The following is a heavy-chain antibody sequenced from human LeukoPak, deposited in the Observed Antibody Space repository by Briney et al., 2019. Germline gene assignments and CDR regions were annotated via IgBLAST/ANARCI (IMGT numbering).Heavy chain of an antibody. Sequence: KSSETLSLTCTVSGVSISSYYWSWIRQPAGKGLEWIGRMYRSGSTNYNPSLKSRATMSEDTSKNQFSLKLTSVTAADTAVYYCASFGEVAADAFNIWGQGTMVTVSS. J-gene: IGHJ3*02. V-gene: IGHV4-4*07. CDR1: GVSISSYY. D-gene: IGHD3-16*01. CDR2: MYRSGST. CDR3: ASFGEVAADAFNI.